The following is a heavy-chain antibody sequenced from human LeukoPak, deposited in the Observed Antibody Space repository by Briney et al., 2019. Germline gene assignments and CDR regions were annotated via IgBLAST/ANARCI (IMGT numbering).Heavy chain of an antibody. CDR2: IKQDGSEK. CDR3: ARGGDYLDF. V-gene: IGHV3-7*05. Sequence: GGSLRLSCAASGFTFSIYWMSWVRQAPGKGLEWVANIKQDGSEKYYVDSVEGRFTISRDNANNSLYLQMNSLRAEDTAVYYCARGGDYLDFWGQGTLVTVSS. CDR1: GFTFSIYW. J-gene: IGHJ4*02.